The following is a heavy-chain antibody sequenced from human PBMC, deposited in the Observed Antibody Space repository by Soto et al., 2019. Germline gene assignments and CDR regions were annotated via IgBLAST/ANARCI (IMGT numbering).Heavy chain of an antibody. CDR1: GFSLTTGGVS. D-gene: IGHD6-19*01. J-gene: IGHJ1*01. CDR3: AYSEGELVADAPHGTTRFNS. Sequence: QITLKESGPTLVKPTQTLTLTCTFSGFSLTTGGVSVGWIRQPPGKALEWLAVIFWDDDKRYSPSLRSRLTITRDTSRNQVVLTITNIDPGDTATCFCAYSEGELVADAPHGTTRFNSWGPGALVTVSS. V-gene: IGHV2-5*02. CDR2: IFWDDDK.